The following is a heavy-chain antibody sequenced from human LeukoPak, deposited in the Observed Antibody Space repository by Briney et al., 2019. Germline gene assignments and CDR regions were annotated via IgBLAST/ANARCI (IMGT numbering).Heavy chain of an antibody. CDR3: ARDSGIAVAGEVGYFDY. J-gene: IGHJ4*02. CDR2: ISYDGSNK. CDR1: GFTFSSYA. Sequence: GGSLRLSCAASGFTFSSYAMHWVRQAPGKGLEWVAVISYDGSNKYYADSVKGRFTISRDNSKDTLYLQMNSLRAEDTAVYYCARDSGIAVAGEVGYFDYWGQGALVTVSS. D-gene: IGHD6-19*01. V-gene: IGHV3-30-3*01.